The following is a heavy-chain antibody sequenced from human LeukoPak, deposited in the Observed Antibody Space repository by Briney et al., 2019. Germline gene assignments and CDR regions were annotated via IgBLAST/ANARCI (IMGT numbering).Heavy chain of an antibody. J-gene: IGHJ4*02. CDR3: AKDRISSSAPYNFDY. CDR1: GFTFSNCA. Sequence: GGSLRLSCAASGFTFSNCAMSWVRQAPGKGLEWVSGISGSGDSTYYADSVKGRFTISRDNSKNTLYLQMNSLRAEDTALYYCAKDRISSSAPYNFDYWGQGTLVTVSS. D-gene: IGHD6-6*01. CDR2: ISGSGDST. V-gene: IGHV3-23*01.